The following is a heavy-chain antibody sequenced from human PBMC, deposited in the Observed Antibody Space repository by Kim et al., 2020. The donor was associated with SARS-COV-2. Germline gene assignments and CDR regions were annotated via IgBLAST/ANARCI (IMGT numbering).Heavy chain of an antibody. J-gene: IGHJ6*02. CDR1: GFTVSSYY. CDR3: ARDRYREWLGGTEHRYREKEYFYYGMVV. V-gene: IGHV3-53*01. CDR2: IYSGGST. Sequence: GGSLRLSCAASGFTVSSYYMSWVRQAPGKGLEWVSVIYSGGSTYYADSVKGRFTISTDNSKNTLYLQMNSLRAEDTAVYYCARDRYREWLGGTEHRYREKEYFYYGMVVGGHGTTVTVSS. D-gene: IGHD6-19*01.